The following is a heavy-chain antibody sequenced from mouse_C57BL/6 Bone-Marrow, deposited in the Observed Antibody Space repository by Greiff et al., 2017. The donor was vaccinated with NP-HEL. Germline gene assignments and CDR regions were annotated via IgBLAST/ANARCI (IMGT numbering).Heavy chain of an antibody. CDR3: AREDIYYGSSYYAMDY. V-gene: IGHV1-42*01. CDR2: INPSTGGT. CDR1: GYSFTGYY. J-gene: IGHJ4*01. D-gene: IGHD1-1*01. Sequence: VQLKQSGPELVKPGASVKISCKASGYSFTGYYMNWVKQSPEKSLEWIGEINPSTGGTTYNQKFKAKATLTVDKSSSTAYMQLKSLTSEDSAVYYCAREDIYYGSSYYAMDYWGQGTSVTVSS.